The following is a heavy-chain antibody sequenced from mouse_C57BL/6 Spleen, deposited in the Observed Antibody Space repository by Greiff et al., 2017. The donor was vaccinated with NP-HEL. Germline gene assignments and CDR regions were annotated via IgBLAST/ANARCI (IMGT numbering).Heavy chain of an antibody. D-gene: IGHD1-1*01. Sequence: QVQLKQPGAELVKPGASVKMSCKASGYTFTSYWITWVKQRPGQGLEWIGDIYPGSGSTNYNEKFKSKATLTVDTSSSTAYMQLSSLTSEDSAVYYCARGITTVVEDYWGQGTTLTVSS. V-gene: IGHV1-55*01. CDR3: ARGITTVVEDY. CDR2: IYPGSGST. CDR1: GYTFTSYW. J-gene: IGHJ2*01.